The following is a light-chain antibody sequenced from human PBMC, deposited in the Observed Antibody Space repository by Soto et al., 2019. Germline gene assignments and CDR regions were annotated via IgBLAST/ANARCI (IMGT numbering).Light chain of an antibody. J-gene: IGKJ4*01. CDR2: GAS. V-gene: IGKV3D-20*01. CDR3: QQYASSPLT. Sequence: EIVLTQSPATLSLSPGERATLSCGASQSVGRDYLAWYQQKPGLAPRLLIHGASIRATGIPHRFSGSGSGTDFTFIINRLEPEDFSVSFCQQYASSPLTFGGGTEVEIK. CDR1: QSVGRDY.